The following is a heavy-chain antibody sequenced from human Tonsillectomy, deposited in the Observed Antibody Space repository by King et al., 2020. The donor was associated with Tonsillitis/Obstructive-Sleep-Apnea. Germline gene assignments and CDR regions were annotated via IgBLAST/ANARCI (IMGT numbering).Heavy chain of an antibody. CDR3: EEYTKDVWRGFYPQDYYMDV. D-gene: IGHD3-3*01. Sequence: LQLQESGPGLVKPSETLSLICTVSSDSISSSTSNWGWVRQPPGKGLEWIGSIAYSGRTYYNPSRKSPVTISVDTSKNQFSLKLSSVTAADSAVYYCEEYTKDVWRGFYPQDYYMDVWGKGTTVTVSS. V-gene: IGHV4-39*01. CDR1: SDSISSSTSN. CDR2: IAYSGRT. J-gene: IGHJ6*03.